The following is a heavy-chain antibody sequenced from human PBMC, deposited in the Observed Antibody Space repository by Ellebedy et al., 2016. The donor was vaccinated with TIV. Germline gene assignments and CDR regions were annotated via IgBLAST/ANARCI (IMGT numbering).Heavy chain of an antibody. V-gene: IGHV1-46*01. J-gene: IGHJ4*02. CDR1: GYTFTSYY. CDR2: INPSGGST. D-gene: IGHD3-16*02. Sequence: AASVKVSCKASGYTFTSYYMHWVRQAPGQGLEWMGIINPSGGSTSYAQKFQGRVTMTTDTSTSTAYMELRSLRSDDTAVYYCARDLRLGELSFDYWGQGTLVTVSS. CDR3: ARDLRLGELSFDY.